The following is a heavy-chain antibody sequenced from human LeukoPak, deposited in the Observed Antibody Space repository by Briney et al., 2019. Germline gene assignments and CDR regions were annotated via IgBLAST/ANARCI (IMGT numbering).Heavy chain of an antibody. CDR1: GGTFSSYA. CDR2: IIPIFGTA. J-gene: IGHJ4*02. D-gene: IGHD6-13*01. CDR3: ASPTLSSSGEDY. V-gene: IGHV1-69*13. Sequence: SVKVSCKASGGTFSSYAISWVRQAPGQGLEWMGGIIPIFGTANYAQKFQGRVTITADESTSTAYMELSSLRSEDTAVYYCASPTLSSSGEDYWGQGTLVTVSS.